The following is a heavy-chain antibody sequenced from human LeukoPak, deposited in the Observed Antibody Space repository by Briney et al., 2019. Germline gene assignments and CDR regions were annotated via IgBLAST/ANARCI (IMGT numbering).Heavy chain of an antibody. D-gene: IGHD6-19*01. CDR3: ARVYSSYFDY. J-gene: IGHJ4*02. CDR2: ISGSGGTT. CDR1: GFTFSNYG. V-gene: IGHV3-23*01. Sequence: PGGSLRLSCAASGFTFSNYGMSWVRQAPGKGLEWVSGISGSGGTTHYADSVKGRFTISRDNAKNSLYLQMNSLRAEDTAVYYCARVYSSYFDYWGQGTLVTVSS.